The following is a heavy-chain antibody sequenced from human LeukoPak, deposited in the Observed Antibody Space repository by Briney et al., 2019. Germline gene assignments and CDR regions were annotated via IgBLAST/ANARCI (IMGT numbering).Heavy chain of an antibody. Sequence: GESLKISCKGSGYSFSSYWIGWVRQMPGKGLEWMGIIYPRDSDTRYSPSFQGQVTISVDKSISTAYLQWSSLEASDTAMYYCASSVEVAGGRCFDYWGQGTLVTVSS. CDR2: IYPRDSDT. CDR3: ASSVEVAGGRCFDY. D-gene: IGHD6-19*01. J-gene: IGHJ4*02. V-gene: IGHV5-51*01. CDR1: GYSFSSYW.